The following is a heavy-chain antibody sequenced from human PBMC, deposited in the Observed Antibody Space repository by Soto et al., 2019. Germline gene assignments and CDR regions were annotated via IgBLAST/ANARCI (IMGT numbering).Heavy chain of an antibody. D-gene: IGHD6-19*01. J-gene: IGHJ4*02. V-gene: IGHV4-30-2*01. CDR3: ARAGGLGAVAVDY. CDR2: IYHSGST. Sequence: QLQLQESGSGLVKPLQTLSLTCAVSGGSISSGGYSWSWIRQPPGKGLEWIGYIYHSGSTYYNPSLKCRVTIPVDRSKTQSSLTLSSVTAADTAVYYCARAGGLGAVAVDYWGQGTLVTVSS. CDR1: GGSISSGGYS.